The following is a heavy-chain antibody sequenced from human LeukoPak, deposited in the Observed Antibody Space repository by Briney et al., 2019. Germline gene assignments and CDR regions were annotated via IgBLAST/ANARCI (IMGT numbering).Heavy chain of an antibody. D-gene: IGHD7-27*01. CDR3: ASPPGRPNRD. Sequence: GGSLRLSCAASGFTFSNAWMNWVRQAPGKGLEWVAVISYDGSNKYYADSVKGRFTISRDNSKNTLYLQMNSLRAEDTAMYYCASPPGRPNRDWGQGTLVTVSS. J-gene: IGHJ4*02. CDR1: GFTFSNAW. CDR2: ISYDGSNK. V-gene: IGHV3-30*03.